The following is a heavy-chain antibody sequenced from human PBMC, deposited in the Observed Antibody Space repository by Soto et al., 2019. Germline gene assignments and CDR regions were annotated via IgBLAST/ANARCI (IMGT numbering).Heavy chain of an antibody. J-gene: IGHJ6*03. CDR1: GYTFTSYD. CDR2: MNPNSGNT. CDR3: ARGIPYYYYYYYMDV. Sequence: ASVKVSCKASGYTFTSYDINWVRQATGQGLEWMGWMNPNSGNTGYAQKFQGRVTMTRNTSISTAYVELSSLRSEDTAVYYCARGIPYYYYYYYMDVWGKGTTVTVSS. V-gene: IGHV1-8*01.